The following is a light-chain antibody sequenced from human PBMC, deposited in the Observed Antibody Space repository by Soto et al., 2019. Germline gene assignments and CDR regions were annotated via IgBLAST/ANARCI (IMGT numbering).Light chain of an antibody. CDR2: EVS. Sequence: QSVLPQPASDSGSYGQSITISCTGTSLHLGTYNYVSWYQQYPGKAPQPIIYEVSDRPSGVSNRFSGSKSGNTASLTISGLQAEDEADYYCSSYTSTSTLYVFGTGTQVTVL. CDR3: SSYTSTSTLYV. J-gene: IGLJ1*01. CDR1: SLHLGTYNY. V-gene: IGLV2-14*01.